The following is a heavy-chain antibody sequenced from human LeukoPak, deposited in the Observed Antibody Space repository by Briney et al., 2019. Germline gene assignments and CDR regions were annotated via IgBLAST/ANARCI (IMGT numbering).Heavy chain of an antibody. CDR3: ARVLRHGDYADAFDI. J-gene: IGHJ3*02. D-gene: IGHD4-17*01. V-gene: IGHV3-48*03. CDR1: GFTFSSYE. CDR2: ISSSGSTI. Sequence: PGGSLRLSCAASGFTFSSYEMNWVRQAPGKGLEWVSYISSSGSTIYYADSVKGRFTISRDNAKHSLYLQMNSLRAEDTAVYYCARVLRHGDYADAFDIWGQGTMVAVSS.